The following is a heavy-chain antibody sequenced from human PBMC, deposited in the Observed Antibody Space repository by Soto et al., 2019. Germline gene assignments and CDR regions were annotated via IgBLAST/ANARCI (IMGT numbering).Heavy chain of an antibody. Sequence: VSVEVSCTECGVGKTSETMDWVRHYKEKRLEWMGWMSAGNGNTGYAKKFQGSVTMTRNTSISTAYMELSSLGSEDTAVYYWGRGADFWSGYYGDYWGQGTLVTVPS. CDR3: GRGADFWSGYYGDY. CDR2: MSAGNGNT. J-gene: IGHJ4*02. D-gene: IGHD3-3*01. V-gene: IGHV1-8*01. CDR1: GVGKTSET.